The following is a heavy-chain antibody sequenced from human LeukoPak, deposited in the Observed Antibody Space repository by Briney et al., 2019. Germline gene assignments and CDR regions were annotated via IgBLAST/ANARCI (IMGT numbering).Heavy chain of an antibody. Sequence: GGSLRLSCTVGGFTFSSHWMSWVRQAPGKGLEWVANIKQDGSEKYYVDSVKGRFTISRDNAKNSLYLQMDSLRAEDTAVYFCARNYAYDFDYWGQGTLVTVSS. J-gene: IGHJ4*02. CDR2: IKQDGSEK. V-gene: IGHV3-7*04. CDR3: ARNYAYDFDY. CDR1: GFTFSSHW. D-gene: IGHD2-21*01.